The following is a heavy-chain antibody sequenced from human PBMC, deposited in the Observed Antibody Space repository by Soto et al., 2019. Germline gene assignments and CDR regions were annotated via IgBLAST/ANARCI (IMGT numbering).Heavy chain of an antibody. CDR1: GGTFNSYG. J-gene: IGHJ4*02. V-gene: IGHV1-69*06. D-gene: IGHD5-12*01. CDR2: IVPIFGSA. Sequence: QVQLVQSGAEVKKPGSSVKVSCKASGGTFNSYGLSWVRQAPGQGLEWMGRIVPIFGSANYAQKFQGRVTITAAKYTSTAYMELSSLRSEDTAVYYCASRVNGYSGFANYCWGQVTLVTVSS. CDR3: ASRVNGYSGFANYC.